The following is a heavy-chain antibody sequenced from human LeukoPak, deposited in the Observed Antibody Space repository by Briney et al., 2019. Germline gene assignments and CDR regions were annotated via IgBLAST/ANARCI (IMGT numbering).Heavy chain of an antibody. CDR2: IIPIFGTA. CDR1: GGTFSSYA. CDR3: ARRKRDGYNYFFDY. J-gene: IGHJ4*02. D-gene: IGHD5-24*01. V-gene: IGHV1-69*13. Sequence: EASVKVSCKASGGTFSSYAISWVRQAPGQGREWMGGIIPIFGTANYAQKFQGRVTITADESTSTAYMELSSLRSEDTAVYYCARRKRDGYNYFFDYWGQGTLVTVSS.